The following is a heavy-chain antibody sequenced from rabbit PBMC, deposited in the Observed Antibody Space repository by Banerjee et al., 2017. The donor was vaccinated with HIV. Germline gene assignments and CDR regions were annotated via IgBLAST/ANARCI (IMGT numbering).Heavy chain of an antibody. Sequence: QSLEESGGDLVKPEGSLTLTCKASGFTLSSYWMWWVRQAPGKGLEWIACIGAGSSGTTYYASWVNGRFTISKTSSTTVTLQMTSLTAADTATYFCARTAGYTDNGYFYFNLGGQGTLVTVS. CDR1: GFTLSSYW. J-gene: IGHJ4*01. CDR3: ARTAGYTDNGYFYFNL. CDR2: IGAGSSGTT. V-gene: IGHV1S40*01. D-gene: IGHD8-1*01.